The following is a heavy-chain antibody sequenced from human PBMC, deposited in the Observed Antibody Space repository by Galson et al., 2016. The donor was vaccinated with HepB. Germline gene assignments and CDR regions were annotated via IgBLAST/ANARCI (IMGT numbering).Heavy chain of an antibody. CDR1: GGMFSSYA. CDR3: TRRDSSGFYNAYNWFDP. CDR2: IIPIFGTT. J-gene: IGHJ5*02. V-gene: IGHV1-69*06. Sequence: SVKVSCKASGGMFSSYAIRWVRQAPGQGLEWTGGIIPIFGTTYYAQKFQGRVTITADKSTSTAYMELSSLRSEDTAVYYCTRRDSSGFYNAYNWFDPWGQGTLVTVSS. D-gene: IGHD3-22*01.